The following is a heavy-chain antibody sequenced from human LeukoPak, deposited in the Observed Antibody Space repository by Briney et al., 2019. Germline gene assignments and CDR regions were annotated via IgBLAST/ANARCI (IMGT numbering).Heavy chain of an antibody. CDR3: ARERNCSSTSCYFPYYYSMDV. J-gene: IGHJ6*04. D-gene: IGHD2-2*01. Sequence: SETLSLTCAVYGGSFSGYYWSWIRQPPGKGLEWIGEINHSGSTNYNPSLKSRVTISVDTSKNQFSLKLSSVTAADTAVYYCARERNCSSTSCYFPYYYSMDVWGKGTTVTVSS. V-gene: IGHV4-34*01. CDR2: INHSGST. CDR1: GGSFSGYY.